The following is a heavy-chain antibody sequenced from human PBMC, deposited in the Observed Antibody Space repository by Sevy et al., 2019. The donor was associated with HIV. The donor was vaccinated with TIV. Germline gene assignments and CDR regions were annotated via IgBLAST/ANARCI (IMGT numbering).Heavy chain of an antibody. CDR3: ARSGGYSDYGMDV. CDR1: GFTFSSYD. CDR2: VGPAGDP. Sequence: GGSLRLSCVASGFTFSSYDMHWVRQVTGKGLEWVSGVGPAGDPFYPGSVKGRFTISRENAKNSFYLQMNSLRAGDTAVYYCARSGGYSDYGMDVWGQWTTVTVSS. V-gene: IGHV3-13*05. D-gene: IGHD5-12*01. J-gene: IGHJ6*02.